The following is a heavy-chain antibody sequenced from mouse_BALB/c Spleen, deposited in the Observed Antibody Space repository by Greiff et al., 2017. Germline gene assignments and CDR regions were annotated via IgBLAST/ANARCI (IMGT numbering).Heavy chain of an antibody. Sequence: EVKLQESGGGLVQPGGSLKLSCAASGFTFSSYGMSWVRQTPDKRLELVATINSNGGSTYYPDSVKGRFTISRDNAKNTLYLQMSSLKSEDTAMYYCARGLDYWGQGTTLTVSS. CDR2: INSNGGST. D-gene: IGHD3-3*01. CDR3: ARGLDY. V-gene: IGHV5-6-3*01. J-gene: IGHJ2*01. CDR1: GFTFSSYG.